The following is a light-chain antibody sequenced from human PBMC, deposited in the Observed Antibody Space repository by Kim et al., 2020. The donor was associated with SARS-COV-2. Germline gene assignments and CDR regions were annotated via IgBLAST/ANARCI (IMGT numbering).Light chain of an antibody. CDR3: QAWDSSVV. CDR2: QDS. V-gene: IGLV3-1*01. CDR1: KLGDKY. Sequence: VSVSPGQTASITCSGDKLGDKYACWYQQKPGQSPVLVIYQDSKRPSGILERFSGSNSGNTATLTISGTQAMDEADYYCQAWDSSVVFGGGTKVTVL. J-gene: IGLJ2*01.